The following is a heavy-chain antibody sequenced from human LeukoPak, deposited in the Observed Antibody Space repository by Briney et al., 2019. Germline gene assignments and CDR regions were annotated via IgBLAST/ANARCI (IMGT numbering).Heavy chain of an antibody. CDR1: GFTFSSYA. D-gene: IGHD3-10*01. CDR2: ISGSGGST. Sequence: PGGSLRLSCAASGFTFSSYAMSWVRQAPGKGLEWVSAISGSGGSTYYADSVKGRFTISRDNSKNTLYLQMNSLRAEDTAVYYCARDFAREFTIDYWGQGTLVTVSS. CDR3: ARDFAREFTIDY. J-gene: IGHJ4*02. V-gene: IGHV3-23*01.